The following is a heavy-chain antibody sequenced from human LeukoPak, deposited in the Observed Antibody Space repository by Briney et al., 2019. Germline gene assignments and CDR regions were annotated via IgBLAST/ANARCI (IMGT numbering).Heavy chain of an antibody. CDR3: ARDDKTYYYDSSGYYGASNGYYFDY. V-gene: IGHV1-18*01. CDR2: ISAYNGNT. Sequence: GASVKVSCKASGYTFTSYGISWVRQAPGQGLEWMGWISAYNGNTNYAQKLQGRVTMTTDTSTSTAYMELRSLRSDDTAVYYCARDDKTYYYDSSGYYGASNGYYFDYWGQGTLVTVSS. D-gene: IGHD3-22*01. J-gene: IGHJ4*02. CDR1: GYTFTSYG.